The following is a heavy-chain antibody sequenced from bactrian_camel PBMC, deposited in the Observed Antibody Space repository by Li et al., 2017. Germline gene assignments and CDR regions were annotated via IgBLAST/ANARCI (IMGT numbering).Heavy chain of an antibody. V-gene: IGHV3S1*01. D-gene: IGHD1*01. CDR1: GLPSHTLW. CDR3: VARDGIELGIPLSPRKLMAT. J-gene: IGHJ4*01. Sequence: VQLVESGGESVQAGGSLRLTCVTSGLPSHTLWMYWVRQAPGKGLEWVSVINPGSDRTSYTDSVKGRFTISGDNVNDTVYLHMNNLKPEDTAMYYCVARDGIELGIPLSPRKLMATGARGPRSPSP. CDR2: INPGSDRT.